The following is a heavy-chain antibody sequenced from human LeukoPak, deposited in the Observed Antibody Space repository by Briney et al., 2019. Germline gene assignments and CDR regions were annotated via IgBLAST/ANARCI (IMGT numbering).Heavy chain of an antibody. D-gene: IGHD6-19*01. CDR1: GFTVSSNY. Sequence: GGSLRLSCAASGFTVSSNYMSWVRQAPGKGLEWVAYISTSGDSTKYADSVEGRFTISRDNAENSLYLLMNSLRVEDTAVYYCVKNGWLDYWGQGILVTVSS. CDR2: ISTSGDST. V-gene: IGHV3-11*06. J-gene: IGHJ4*02. CDR3: VKNGWLDY.